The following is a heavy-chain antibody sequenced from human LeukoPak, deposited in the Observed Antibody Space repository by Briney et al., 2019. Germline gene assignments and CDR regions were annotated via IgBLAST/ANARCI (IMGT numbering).Heavy chain of an antibody. V-gene: IGHV3-21*01. J-gene: IGHJ4*02. D-gene: IGHD5-12*01. CDR2: ISSSSSYI. CDR3: ASYSGYDSGFDH. Sequence: GKSLRLSCAASGFTFSSYSMNWVRQAPGKGLGWVSSISSSSSYIYYADSVKGRFTISRDNAKNSLYLQMNSLRAEDTAVYYCASYSGYDSGFDHWGQGTLVTVSS. CDR1: GFTFSSYS.